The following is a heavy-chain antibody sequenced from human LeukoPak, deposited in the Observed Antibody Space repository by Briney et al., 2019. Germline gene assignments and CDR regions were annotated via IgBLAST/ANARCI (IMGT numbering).Heavy chain of an antibody. CDR1: GGSISSGGYY. J-gene: IGHJ5*02. D-gene: IGHD6-6*01. V-gene: IGHV4-31*03. CDR2: VYYSGST. CDR3: ARGSSPANWFDP. Sequence: SETLSLTCTVSGGSISSGGYYWSWIRQHPGKGLEWIGYVYYSGSTYYNPSLKSRVTISVDTSKNQFSLKLSSVTAADTAVYYCARGSSPANWFDPWDQGTLVTVSS.